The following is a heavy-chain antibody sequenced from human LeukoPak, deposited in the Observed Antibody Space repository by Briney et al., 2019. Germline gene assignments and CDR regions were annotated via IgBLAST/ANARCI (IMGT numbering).Heavy chain of an antibody. CDR3: AKDLGEERGAFDI. D-gene: IGHD1-1*01. Sequence: GGSLRLSCAASEFTFGNYGMHWVCQAPGKGLEWVAVISYDGSYKYYADSVKGRFTISRDNSKNTLYLQMNSLRAEDTAVYYCAKDLGEERGAFDIWGQGTMVTVSS. V-gene: IGHV3-30*18. CDR1: EFTFGNYG. J-gene: IGHJ3*02. CDR2: ISYDGSYK.